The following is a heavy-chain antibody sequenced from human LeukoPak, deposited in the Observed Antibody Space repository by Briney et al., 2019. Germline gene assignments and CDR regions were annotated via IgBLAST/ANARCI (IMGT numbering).Heavy chain of an antibody. D-gene: IGHD3-16*01. CDR2: IYYSGST. J-gene: IGHJ5*02. Sequence: PSETLSLTCTVSGGSISSYYWSWIRQPPGKGLEWIGYIYYSGSTNYNPSLKSRVTISVDTSKNQFSLKLSSVTAADTAVYYCARDLGLRWGFDPWGQGTLVTVSS. CDR1: GGSISSYY. CDR3: ARDLGLRWGFDP. V-gene: IGHV4-59*12.